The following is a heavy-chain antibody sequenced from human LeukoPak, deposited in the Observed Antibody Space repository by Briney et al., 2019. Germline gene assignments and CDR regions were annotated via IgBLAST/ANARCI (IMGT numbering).Heavy chain of an antibody. V-gene: IGHV3-74*01. J-gene: IGHJ4*02. CDR3: VRDFRSADY. CDR2: ICPDGTVT. CDR1: GFTFSTYC. Sequence: GGSLRLSCAASGFTFSTYCMHWVRQAPGKGPMWVSRICPDGTVTNYADSVKARFIISRDNARNTVYLQMNSLRVEDTAVYYCVRDFRSADYWGQGTLVTVSA.